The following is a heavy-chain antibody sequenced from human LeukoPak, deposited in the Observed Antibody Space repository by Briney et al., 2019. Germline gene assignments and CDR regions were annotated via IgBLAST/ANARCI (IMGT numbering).Heavy chain of an antibody. J-gene: IGHJ6*03. CDR1: GYTFTSYD. CDR2: MNPNSGNT. V-gene: IGHV1-8*01. D-gene: IGHD5-18*01. Sequence: ASVKVSCKASGYTFTSYDINWVRQATGQGLEWMGWMNPNSGNTGYAQKFQGRVIMTRNTSISTAYMELSSLRSEDTAVYYCARADERGYSYGYYYYYMDVWGKGTTVTVSS. CDR3: ARADERGYSYGYYYYYMDV.